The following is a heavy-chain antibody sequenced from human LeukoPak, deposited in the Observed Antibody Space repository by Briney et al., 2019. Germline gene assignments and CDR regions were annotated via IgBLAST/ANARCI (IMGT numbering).Heavy chain of an antibody. CDR2: VYPPDSDV. V-gene: IGHV5-51*01. J-gene: IGHJ4*02. CDR3: ARLSYSSNLYYFDN. CDR1: GYDFTNNW. Sequence: GESLKISCKGVGYDFTNNWIGWVRQMPGKGLEWMGIVYPPDSDVRYSPSFQGQVTISVDKSISTAYLQWSSLKASDTAMYYCARLSYSSNLYYFDNWGQGTLVIVSS. D-gene: IGHD6-13*01.